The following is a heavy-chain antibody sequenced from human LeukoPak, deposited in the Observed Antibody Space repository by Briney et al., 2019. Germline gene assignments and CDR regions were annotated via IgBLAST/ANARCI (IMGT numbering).Heavy chain of an antibody. Sequence: SVKVSCKASGGTFSRYAISWVRQAPGQGLEWMGGIIPIFGTANYAQKFQGRVTITTDESTSTAYMELSSLRSEDTAVYYCARGSHEVRSDPTYYYYYYMDVWGKGTTVTVSS. CDR2: IIPIFGTA. CDR3: ARGSHEVRSDPTYYYYYYMDV. CDR1: GGTFSRYA. V-gene: IGHV1-69*05. D-gene: IGHD3-10*01. J-gene: IGHJ6*03.